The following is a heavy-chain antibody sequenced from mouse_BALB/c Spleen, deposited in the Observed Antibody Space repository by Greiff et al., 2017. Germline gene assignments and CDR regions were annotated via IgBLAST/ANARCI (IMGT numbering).Heavy chain of an antibody. CDR1: GFSLTSYG. Sequence: VQLQESGPGLVQPSQSLSITCTVSGFSLTSYGVHWVRQSPGKGLEWLGVIWSGGSTDYNAAFISRLSISKDNSKSQVFFKMNSLQADDTAIYYCARRGYDYDGGDAMDYWGQGTSVTVSS. CDR2: IWSGGST. CDR3: ARRGYDYDGGDAMDY. V-gene: IGHV2-4-1*01. J-gene: IGHJ4*01. D-gene: IGHD2-4*01.